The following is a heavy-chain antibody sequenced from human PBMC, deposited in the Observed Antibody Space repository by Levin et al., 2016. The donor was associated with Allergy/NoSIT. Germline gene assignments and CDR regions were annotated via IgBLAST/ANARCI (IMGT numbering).Heavy chain of an antibody. CDR3: ARDYDLNWFDP. J-gene: IGHJ5*02. Sequence: SETLSLTCTVSGGSISSGGYYWSWIRQHPGKGLEWIGYIYYSGSTYYNPSLKSRVTISVDTSKNQFSLKLSSVTAADTAVYYCARDYDLNWFDPWGQGTLVTVSS. CDR1: GGSISSGGYY. V-gene: IGHV4-31*03. D-gene: IGHD3-3*01. CDR2: IYYSGST.